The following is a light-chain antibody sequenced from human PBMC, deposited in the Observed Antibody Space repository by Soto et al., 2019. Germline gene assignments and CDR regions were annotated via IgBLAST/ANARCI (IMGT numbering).Light chain of an antibody. CDR1: QSIGSW. J-gene: IGKJ2*01. CDR2: GAS. CDR3: QQYNSYSYT. Sequence: DIQMTQSPSTLSASVGDRVTITCRASQSIGSWLAWYQQKPGKAPKLLIYGASSLESAVPSRFSGSGSVTEFTLTISSLQPDDSATYYCQQYNSYSYTFGQGTKLEIK. V-gene: IGKV1-5*01.